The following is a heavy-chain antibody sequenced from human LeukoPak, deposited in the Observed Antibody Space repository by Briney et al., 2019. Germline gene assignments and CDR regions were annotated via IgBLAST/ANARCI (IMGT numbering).Heavy chain of an antibody. Sequence: PSETLSLTCTVSRGSISSYYWSWIRQPPGKGLEWIGYIYYSGSTNYNPSLKSRVTISVDTSKNQFSLKLSSVTAADTAVYYCARAPDGGWCDYWGQGTLVTVSS. V-gene: IGHV4-59*01. CDR1: RGSISSYY. D-gene: IGHD6-19*01. J-gene: IGHJ4*02. CDR2: IYYSGST. CDR3: ARAPDGGWCDY.